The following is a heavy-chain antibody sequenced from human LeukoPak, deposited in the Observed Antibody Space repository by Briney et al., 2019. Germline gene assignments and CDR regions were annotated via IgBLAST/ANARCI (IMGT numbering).Heavy chain of an antibody. J-gene: IGHJ4*02. Sequence: ASVKVSCKASGYTFISYHISWVRQAPGQGLEWMGWISAYNGNTNYAQKIQGRVAMTTDTSTSTAYMGLRSLRSDDTAVYYCARRYGSGSYDYWGQGTLVAVSS. D-gene: IGHD3-10*01. V-gene: IGHV1-18*01. CDR1: GYTFISYH. CDR2: ISAYNGNT. CDR3: ARRYGSGSYDY.